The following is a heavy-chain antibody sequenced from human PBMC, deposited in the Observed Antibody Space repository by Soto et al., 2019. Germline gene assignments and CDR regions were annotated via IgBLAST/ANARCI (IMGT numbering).Heavy chain of an antibody. CDR2: VYYSGST. CDR3: ARVPAASSWSDP. CDR1: GGSIFSSY. V-gene: IGHV4-59*01. J-gene: IGHJ5*02. Sequence: SETLSLTCTVSGGSIFSSYWTWIRQPPGKGLEWIGNVYYSGSTDYNPSLKSRITISVDTSKNQFSLNLSSVTAADTAVYYCARVPAASSWSDPWGQATLVTVSS. D-gene: IGHD2-15*01.